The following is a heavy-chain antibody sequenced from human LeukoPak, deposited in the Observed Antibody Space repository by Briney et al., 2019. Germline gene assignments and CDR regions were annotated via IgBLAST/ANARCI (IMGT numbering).Heavy chain of an antibody. J-gene: IGHJ4*02. CDR3: ATSWSIAARPYFDY. Sequence: GASVKVSCKASGGTFSIYAISWVRQAPGQGLGWMGGIIPIFGTANYAQKFQGRVTITTDESTSTAYMELSSLRSEDAAVYYCATSWSIAARPYFDYWGQGTLVTVSS. CDR1: GGTFSIYA. D-gene: IGHD6-6*01. CDR2: IIPIFGTA. V-gene: IGHV1-69*05.